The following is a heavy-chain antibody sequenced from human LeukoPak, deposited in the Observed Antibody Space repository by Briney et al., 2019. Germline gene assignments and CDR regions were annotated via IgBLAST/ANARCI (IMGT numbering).Heavy chain of an antibody. V-gene: IGHV3-23*01. CDR3: AKDARGYHRPIDH. CDR1: GFTFTDFA. CDR2: IGGGGTNT. Sequence: GGSLRLSCAVSGFTFTDFAMNWVRQAPGKGLEWVSGIGGGGTNTDYADSVKGRFTISRDNSNNTLTLQMSSLRADDTAVYFCAKDARGYHRPIDHWGQGILVTVSS. J-gene: IGHJ4*02. D-gene: IGHD3-22*01.